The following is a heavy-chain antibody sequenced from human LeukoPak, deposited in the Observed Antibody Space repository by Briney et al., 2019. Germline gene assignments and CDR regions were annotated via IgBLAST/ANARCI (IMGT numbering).Heavy chain of an antibody. D-gene: IGHD2-15*01. CDR3: ARYYCSGGSCYLGHNWFDP. Sequence: SETLSLTCAVYGGTFSGYCWTWIRQPPGKGLEWIGEINHSGSTSYNPSLKSRVTISVDTSKNQFSLKLSSVTAADTAVYYCARYYCSGGSCYLGHNWFDPWGQGTLVTVSS. CDR2: INHSGST. CDR1: GGTFSGYC. J-gene: IGHJ5*02. V-gene: IGHV4-34*01.